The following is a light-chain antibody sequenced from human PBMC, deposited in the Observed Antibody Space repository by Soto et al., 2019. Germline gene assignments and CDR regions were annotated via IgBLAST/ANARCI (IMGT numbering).Light chain of an antibody. CDR2: EVS. CDR3: SSYTSSSPYL. Sequence: QSALTQPASVSGSPGQSITISCTGTSSDVGYYNYVSWYQQHPDKDPKLMIYEVSNRPSGVSNRFSGSKSGNTASLTTSGLQAEDEADYYCSSYTSSSPYLFGTGTKVTVL. CDR1: SSDVGYYNY. J-gene: IGLJ1*01. V-gene: IGLV2-14*01.